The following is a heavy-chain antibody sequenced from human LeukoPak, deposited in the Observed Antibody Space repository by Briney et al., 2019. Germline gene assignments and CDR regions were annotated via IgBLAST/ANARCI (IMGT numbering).Heavy chain of an antibody. D-gene: IGHD3-3*02. CDR1: GFTFSDYT. CDR2: ITTNSNNI. Sequence: GGSLRLSCEVSGFTFSDYTMTWVRQSPERGLEWISSITTNSNNIYYADSVKGRFTVSRDNAMSSLYLQMNNLRAEDTAIYFCARVLYYHALAPQYRFDYWGQGTLVTVSS. J-gene: IGHJ4*02. V-gene: IGHV3-48*01. CDR3: ARVLYYHALAPQYRFDY.